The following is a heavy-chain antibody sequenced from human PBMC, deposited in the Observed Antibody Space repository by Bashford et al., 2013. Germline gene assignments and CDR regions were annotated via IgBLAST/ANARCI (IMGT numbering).Heavy chain of an antibody. CDR3: AREVRKYDYVWGNYRERGYFDY. CDR2: IYYNGNT. D-gene: IGHD3-16*02. Sequence: SETLSLTCTVSGGSISPYYWSWIRQPPGKGLEWIGYIYYNGNTNYNPSLKSRVTISLDTPKNQFSLKLSSVTAADTAVYFCAREVRKYDYVWGNYRERGYFDYWGQGTLVTVSS. CDR1: GGSISPYY. V-gene: IGHV4-59*01. J-gene: IGHJ4*02.